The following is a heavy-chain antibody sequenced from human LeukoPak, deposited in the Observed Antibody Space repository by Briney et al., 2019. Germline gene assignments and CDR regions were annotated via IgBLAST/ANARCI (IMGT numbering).Heavy chain of an antibody. CDR2: IYHSGST. CDR3: ASVGSGRKKAFDI. J-gene: IGHJ3*02. Sequence: PSGTLSLTCAVSGGSISSSNWWSWVRQPPGKGLEWIGEIYHSGSTNYNPSLKSRVTISVDKSKNQFSLKLSSVTAADTAVYYCASVGSGRKKAFDIWGQGTMVTVSS. CDR1: GGSISSSNW. V-gene: IGHV4-4*02. D-gene: IGHD3-10*01.